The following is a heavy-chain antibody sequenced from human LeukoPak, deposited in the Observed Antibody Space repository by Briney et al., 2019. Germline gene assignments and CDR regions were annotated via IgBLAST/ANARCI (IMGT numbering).Heavy chain of an antibody. J-gene: IGHJ4*02. V-gene: IGHV3-23*01. CDR1: GIALSNYG. CDR2: ISGSAGGT. Sequence: GGSLRLSCAVSGIALSNYGMSWVRQAPGKGLEWVAGISGSAGGTYYADSVKGRFTISRDNAKNTLYLQLNNLRAEDTAVYFCAKRVFVIRFIPIGFYKEAYYFASWGQGALVPSPQ. CDR3: AKRVFVIRFIPIGFYKEAYYFAS. D-gene: IGHD2/OR15-2a*01.